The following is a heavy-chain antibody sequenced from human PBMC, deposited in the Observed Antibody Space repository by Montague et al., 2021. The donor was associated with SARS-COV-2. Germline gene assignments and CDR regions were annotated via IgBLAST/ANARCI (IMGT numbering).Heavy chain of an antibody. CDR2: TSYSGST. CDR3: ARAQPTCFIANCVNYFDY. Sequence: SETLSLTCTVSGGSISSGSYYWSWIRQSPGKGLECIGYTSYSGSTDSNPSLKSRVTISIDTPKNQFSLKLRSVTAADTAVYFCARAQPTCFIANCVNYFDYWGQGALVTVSS. D-gene: IGHD2-2*01. J-gene: IGHJ4*02. V-gene: IGHV4-61*01. CDR1: GGSISSGSYY.